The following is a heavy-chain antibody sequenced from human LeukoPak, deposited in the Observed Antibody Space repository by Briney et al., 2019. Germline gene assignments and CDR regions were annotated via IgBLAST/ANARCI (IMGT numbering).Heavy chain of an antibody. Sequence: PSETLSLTCAVYGGSSSGYYWSWIRQPPGKGLEWIGEINHSGSTNYNPSLKSRVTISVDTSKNQFSLKLSSVTAADTAVYYCASKQWLTSAIDYWGQGTLVTVSS. V-gene: IGHV4-34*01. D-gene: IGHD6-19*01. CDR3: ASKQWLTSAIDY. CDR2: INHSGST. J-gene: IGHJ4*02. CDR1: GGSSSGYY.